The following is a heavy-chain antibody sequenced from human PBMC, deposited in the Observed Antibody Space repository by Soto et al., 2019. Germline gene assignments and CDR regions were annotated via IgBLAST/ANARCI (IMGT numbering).Heavy chain of an antibody. CDR2: ISSSSSSI. CDR3: VRELGFGAVDRMDV. Sequence: EVQLVESGGGLVQPGGSLRLSCTASGVTFSSYSMVWVRQAPGKGLEWVSYISSSSSSIYYADSVKGRFSTSRDNAMNSTSLRMSRLRVEDSVVYYCVRELGFGAVDRMDVWGQGTTVTVSS. J-gene: IGHJ6*02. CDR1: GVTFSSYS. D-gene: IGHD7-27*01. V-gene: IGHV3-48*01.